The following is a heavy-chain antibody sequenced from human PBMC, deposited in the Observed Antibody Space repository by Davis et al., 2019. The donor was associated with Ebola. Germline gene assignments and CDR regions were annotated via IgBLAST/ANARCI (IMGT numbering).Heavy chain of an antibody. CDR1: GFTLGNYW. CDR3: AKDKQPHYYDSSVYFDY. V-gene: IGHV3-7*03. J-gene: IGHJ4*02. Sequence: PGGSLRLSCAASGFTLGNYWMTWIRQAPGKGLEWLANIREDGSTQAYVDSVRGRFTISRDNAKNSLYLQMNSLRAEDTALYYCAKDKQPHYYDSSVYFDYWGQGTLVTVSS. CDR2: IREDGSTQ. D-gene: IGHD3-22*01.